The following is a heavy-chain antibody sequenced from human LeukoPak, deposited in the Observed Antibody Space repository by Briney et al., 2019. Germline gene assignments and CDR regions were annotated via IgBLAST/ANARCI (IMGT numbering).Heavy chain of an antibody. CDR3: ARDRTISWGTMVRGVIGY. V-gene: IGHV1-18*01. CDR2: ISAYNGNT. CDR1: GYTFTSYG. Sequence: ASVKVSCKASGYTFTSYGISWVRQAPGQGLEWMGWISAYNGNTNYAQKLQGRVTMTTDTSTSTAYMELRSLRSDDTAVYYCARDRTISWGTMVRGVIGYWGQGTLVTVSS. J-gene: IGHJ4*02. D-gene: IGHD3-10*01.